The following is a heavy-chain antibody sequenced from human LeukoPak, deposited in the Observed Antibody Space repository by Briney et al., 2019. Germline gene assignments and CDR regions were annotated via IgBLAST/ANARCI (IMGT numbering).Heavy chain of an antibody. Sequence: GGSLRLSCAASGFTFSSYAMSWVRQAPGKVLEWVSAISGSGGSTYYADSVKGRFTISRDNSKNTLYLQMNSLRAEDTAVYYCAKSVRAAAGTYWDYWGQGTLVTVSS. D-gene: IGHD6-13*01. CDR2: ISGSGGST. J-gene: IGHJ4*02. CDR1: GFTFSSYA. V-gene: IGHV3-23*01. CDR3: AKSVRAAAGTYWDY.